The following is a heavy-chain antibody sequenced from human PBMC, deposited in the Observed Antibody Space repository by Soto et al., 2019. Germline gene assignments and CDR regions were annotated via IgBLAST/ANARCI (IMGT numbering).Heavy chain of an antibody. CDR3: AKDGPLYHSSGYYYYYGMDV. D-gene: IGHD3-22*01. CDR1: GFPFSNYA. V-gene: IGHV3-23*01. Sequence: PGGSLRLSCAASGFPFSNYAMSWVRQAPGKGLEWVSSISGSGAGTYYADSVKGRFSISRDNSKNTLYLQMNSLRAEDTAVYYCAKDGPLYHSSGYYYYYGMDVWGQGTTVTVSS. CDR2: ISGSGAGT. J-gene: IGHJ6*02.